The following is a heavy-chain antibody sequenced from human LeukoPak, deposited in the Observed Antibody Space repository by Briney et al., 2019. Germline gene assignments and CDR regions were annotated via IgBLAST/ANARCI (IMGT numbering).Heavy chain of an antibody. Sequence: SETLSLTCTVSGGSISGYFWSWIRQPAGKGLEWVGRIYATGTTNYNPSLKSRVTMSVDTSKNQFSLNLTSVTAADTAVYYCAREGGGSNRCLDWGQGTLVTVSS. CDR1: GGSISGYF. V-gene: IGHV4-4*07. D-gene: IGHD3-16*02. CDR2: IYATGTT. J-gene: IGHJ1*01. CDR3: AREGGGSNRCLD.